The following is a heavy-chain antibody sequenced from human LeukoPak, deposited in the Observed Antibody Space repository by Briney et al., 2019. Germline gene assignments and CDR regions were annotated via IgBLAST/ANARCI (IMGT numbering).Heavy chain of an antibody. D-gene: IGHD1-26*01. CDR3: SRESGPFSPFGH. CDR2: IYHSGST. J-gene: IGHJ4*02. CDR1: GGSISSNNW. V-gene: IGHV4-4*02. Sequence: SETLSLTCAVSGGSISSNNWWTWVRQPPGKGLEWIGEIYHSGSTNYNPSLKSRVSLSVDTSKNQFSLKLTSVTAADTAVYYCSRESGPFSPFGHWGQGTLVTVTS.